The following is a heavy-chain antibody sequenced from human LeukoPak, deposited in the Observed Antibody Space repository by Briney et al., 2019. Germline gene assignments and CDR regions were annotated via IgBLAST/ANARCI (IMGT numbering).Heavy chain of an antibody. V-gene: IGHV4-4*07. J-gene: IGHJ4*02. D-gene: IGHD2-21*02. Sequence: SETLSLTCSVSGASIRTYYWSWIRQPAGKGLEWIGRIYISGSTNYNPSLKSRVTMSLDTSNNQFSLQLSSVTAADTAVYYCARDSGVTAINDWGQGTLVTVSS. CDR1: GASIRTYY. CDR2: IYISGST. CDR3: ARDSGVTAIND.